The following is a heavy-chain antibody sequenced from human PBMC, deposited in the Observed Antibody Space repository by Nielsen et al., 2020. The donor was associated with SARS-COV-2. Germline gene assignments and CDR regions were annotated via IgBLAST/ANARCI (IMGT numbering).Heavy chain of an antibody. CDR2: IYYSGST. V-gene: IGHV4-39*01. CDR3: ARHYPDYDTLTGPNDY. D-gene: IGHD3-9*01. CDR1: GGSISSSSYY. Sequence: SETLSLTCTVSGGSISSSSYYWGWIRQPPGKGLEWIGSIYYSGSTYYNPSLKSRVTISVDTSKNQFSLKLSSVTAADTAVYYCARHYPDYDTLTGPNDYWGQGTLVTVSS. J-gene: IGHJ4*02.